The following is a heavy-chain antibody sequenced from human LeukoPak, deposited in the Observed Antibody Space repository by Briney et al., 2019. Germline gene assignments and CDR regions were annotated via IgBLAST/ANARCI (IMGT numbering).Heavy chain of an antibody. D-gene: IGHD3-22*01. CDR1: GFTFSSYW. CDR2: IKQDGSEK. Sequence: GGSLRLSCAASGFTFSSYWMNWVRQAPGKGLEWVANIKQDGSEKYYVDSVKGRFTISRDNAKNSLYLQMNSLRAEDTAVYYCARVLTMIVVWSPEGYWGQGTLVTVSS. V-gene: IGHV3-7*01. CDR3: ARVLTMIVVWSPEGY. J-gene: IGHJ4*02.